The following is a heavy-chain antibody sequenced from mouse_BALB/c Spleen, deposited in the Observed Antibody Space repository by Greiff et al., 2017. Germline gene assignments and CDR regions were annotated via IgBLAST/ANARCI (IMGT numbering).Heavy chain of an antibody. CDR1: GYTFSSYW. Sequence: QVQLQQSGAELMKPGASVKISCKATGYTFSSYWIEWVKQRPGHGLEWIGEILPGSGSTNYNEKFKGKATFTADTSSNTAYMQLSSLTSEDSAVYYCARGVGYYPFAYWGQGTLVTVSA. J-gene: IGHJ3*01. V-gene: IGHV1-9*01. CDR3: ARGVGYYPFAY. CDR2: ILPGSGST. D-gene: IGHD2-3*01.